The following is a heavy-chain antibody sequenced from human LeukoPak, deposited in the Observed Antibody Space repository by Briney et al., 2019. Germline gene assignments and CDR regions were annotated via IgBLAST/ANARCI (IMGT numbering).Heavy chain of an antibody. J-gene: IGHJ3*02. Sequence: SGTLSLTCAVSGGSISSSNWWSWVRQPPGKGLEWIGEIYHSGSTNYNPSLKSRVTISVDKSKNQFSLKLSSVTAADTAVYYCARALPTTVTHDAFDIWGQGTMVTVSS. D-gene: IGHD4-17*01. V-gene: IGHV4-4*02. CDR1: GGSISSSNW. CDR3: ARALPTTVTHDAFDI. CDR2: IYHSGST.